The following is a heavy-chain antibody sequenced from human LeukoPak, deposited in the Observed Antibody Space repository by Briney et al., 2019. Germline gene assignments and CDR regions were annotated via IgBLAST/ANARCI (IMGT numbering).Heavy chain of an antibody. CDR2: ISYDGSNK. CDR1: GFTFSSYA. CDR3: ARAGGDLYSSSWHLDY. V-gene: IGHV3-30-3*01. J-gene: IGHJ4*02. Sequence: PGGSLRLSCAASGFTFSSYAMHWVSQAPGKGLEWVAVISYDGSNKYYADSVKGRFTISRDNSKNTLYLQMNSLRAEDTAVYYCARAGGDLYSSSWHLDYWGQGTLVTVSS. D-gene: IGHD6-13*01.